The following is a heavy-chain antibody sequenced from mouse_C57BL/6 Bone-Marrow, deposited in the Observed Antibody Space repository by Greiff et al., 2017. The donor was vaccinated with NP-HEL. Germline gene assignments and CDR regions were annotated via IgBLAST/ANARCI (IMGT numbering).Heavy chain of an antibody. CDR1: GYTFTDYN. D-gene: IGHD2-4*01. CDR2: INPNNGGT. J-gene: IGHJ3*01. Sequence: EVQLQQSGPELVKPGASVTMSCKASGYTFTDYNMHWVKQSHGKSLEWIGYINPNNGGTSYNQKFKGKATLTVNKSSSTAYMELRSLTSEESAVYYCARRDYDYDGKAWFAYWGQGTLVTVSA. CDR3: ARRDYDYDGKAWFAY. V-gene: IGHV1-22*01.